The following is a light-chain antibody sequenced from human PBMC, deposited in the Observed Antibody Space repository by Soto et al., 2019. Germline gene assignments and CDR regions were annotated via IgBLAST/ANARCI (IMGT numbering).Light chain of an antibody. CDR2: YDS. Sequence: SYELTQPHSVSVAPGKTARITCGGNNIGSKSVHWYQQKPGQAPVLVIYYDSDRPSGIPERFSGSSSGNTATLTISRVEAGDEADYYCQVWDSSSDHYVFGTGTKVTVL. CDR1: NIGSKS. J-gene: IGLJ1*01. V-gene: IGLV3-21*04. CDR3: QVWDSSSDHYV.